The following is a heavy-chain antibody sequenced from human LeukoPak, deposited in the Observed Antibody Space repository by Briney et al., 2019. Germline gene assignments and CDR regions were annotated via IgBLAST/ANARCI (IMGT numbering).Heavy chain of an antibody. J-gene: IGHJ4*02. V-gene: IGHV3-21*01. CDR3: ARGAYYDSSGYTQTDLDY. D-gene: IGHD3-22*01. CDR2: ISSSSSYI. Sequence: GGSLRLSCAASGFTFSSYSMNWVRQAPGKGLEWVSSISSSSSYIYYADSVKGRFTISGDNAKNSLYLQMNSLRAEDTAVYYCARGAYYDSSGYTQTDLDYWGQGTLVTVSS. CDR1: GFTFSSYS.